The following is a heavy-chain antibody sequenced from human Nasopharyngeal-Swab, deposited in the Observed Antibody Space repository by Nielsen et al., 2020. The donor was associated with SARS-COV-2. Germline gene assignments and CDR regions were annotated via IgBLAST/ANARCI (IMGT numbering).Heavy chain of an antibody. V-gene: IGHV3-72*01. CDR1: GFTLADYY. J-gene: IGHJ5*02. D-gene: IGHD6-13*01. CDR2: SRVKANSYTA. Sequence: GESLKISCVASGFTLADYYMDWVRQAPGKGLEWLGHSRVKANSYTAEYAASVTGRFTFSREESKNVLYLQMNSLRAEDTALYHCARPLSRDSTWTTEANWFDPWGQGTLVTVSS. CDR3: ARPLSRDSTWTTEANWFDP.